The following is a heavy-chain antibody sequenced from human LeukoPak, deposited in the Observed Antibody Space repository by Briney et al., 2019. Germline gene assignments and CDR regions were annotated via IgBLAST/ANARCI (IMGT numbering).Heavy chain of an antibody. CDR3: ARVRSDYGESYYFDY. J-gene: IGHJ4*02. CDR1: GGSISSGDYY. D-gene: IGHD4-17*01. V-gene: IGHV4-30-4*08. CDR2: IYYSGST. Sequence: PSETLSLTCTVSGGSISSGDYYWSWIRQPSGKGLEWIGYIYYSGSTYYNPSLKSRVTISVDTSKNQFSLKLSSVTAADTAVYYCARVRSDYGESYYFDYWGQGTLVTVSS.